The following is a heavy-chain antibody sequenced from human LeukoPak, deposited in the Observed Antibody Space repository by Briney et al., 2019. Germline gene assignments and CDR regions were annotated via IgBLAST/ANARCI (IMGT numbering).Heavy chain of an antibody. J-gene: IGHJ4*02. Sequence: KXSCKASGYTFTHYAINWVRQAPGQGLEWMGWINTNTATPMYAQGFSGRFVFSLDVSDSTAYLQISRLKAGDTAVYYCARDPTRSPGGGFFSPLGYWGQGSLVTVSS. D-gene: IGHD2-15*01. CDR3: ARDPTRSPGGGFFSPLGY. V-gene: IGHV7-4-1*02. CDR2: INTNTATP. CDR1: GYTFTHYA.